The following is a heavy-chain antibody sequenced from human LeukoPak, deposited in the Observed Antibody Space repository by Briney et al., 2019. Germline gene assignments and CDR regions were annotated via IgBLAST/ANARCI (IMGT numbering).Heavy chain of an antibody. D-gene: IGHD6-13*01. CDR2: IYYSGST. CDR1: GGSISSSSYY. J-gene: IGHJ5*02. V-gene: IGHV4-39*01. CDR3: ARHVAAAGIYWFDP. Sequence: SETLSLTCTVSGGSISSSSYYWGWIRQPPGKGLEWIGSIYYSGSTYYNPSLKSRVTISVDTPKNQFSLKLSSVTAADTAVYYCARHVAAAGIYWFDPWGQGTLVTVSS.